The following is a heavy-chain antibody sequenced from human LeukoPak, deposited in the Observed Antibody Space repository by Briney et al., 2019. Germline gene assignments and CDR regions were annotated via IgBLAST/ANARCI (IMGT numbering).Heavy chain of an antibody. CDR2: ISSRSSYR. J-gene: IGHJ5*02. Sequence: GGSLRLSCAASGFTFTTYAMSWVRQAPGKGLEWVSSISSRSSYRYYADSMKGRFTISRDNAKNSLYLQMNSLRAEDTAVYYCARATQYCSGGSCYDTWFDPWGQGTLVTVSS. V-gene: IGHV3-21*01. CDR3: ARATQYCSGGSCYDTWFDP. CDR1: GFTFTTYA. D-gene: IGHD2-15*01.